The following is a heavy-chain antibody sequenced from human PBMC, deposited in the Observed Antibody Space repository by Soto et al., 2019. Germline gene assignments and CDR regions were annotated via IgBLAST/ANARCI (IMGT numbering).Heavy chain of an antibody. V-gene: IGHV4-59*08. J-gene: IGHJ5*02. D-gene: IGHD4-17*01. CDR2: IYYNGSTTY. CDR3: ARFPDYGAYVAP. CDR1: SGSISNYY. Sequence: SGTMSLTCVLSSGSISNYYWSWIRQPPGKGLEWIGYIYYNGSTTYKYNPSLESRVTISEHTSKNQFSLKLTSVTAADTAIYYCARFPDYGAYVAPWGQGTLVTVSS.